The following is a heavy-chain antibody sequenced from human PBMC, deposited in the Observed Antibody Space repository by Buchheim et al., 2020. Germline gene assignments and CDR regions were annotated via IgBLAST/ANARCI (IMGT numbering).Heavy chain of an antibody. CDR3: VEEKHLAVTSNPFDY. CDR1: GFSIRTYA. D-gene: IGHD4-11*01. Sequence: EVQLLESGGGLVQLGGSQTLSCAASGFSIRTYAMTWVRQSAGKGLEWVSSISGSDQTTYYADSVRGRFAIARDDSINTLYLQMNSLRVEDTAVYYCVEEKHLAVTSNPFDYWGQGTL. CDR2: ISGSDQTT. J-gene: IGHJ4*02. V-gene: IGHV3-23*01.